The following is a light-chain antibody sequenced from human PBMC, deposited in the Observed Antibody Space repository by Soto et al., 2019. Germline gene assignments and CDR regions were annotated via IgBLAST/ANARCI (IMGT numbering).Light chain of an antibody. J-gene: IGLJ2*01. CDR3: SSYVRSNSVV. CDR2: EVS. CDR1: SSDVGGYNY. Sequence: QSALTQPPSASGSPGQSVTISCTGSSSDVGGYNYVSWYQQHPGKAPKLIIYEVSRRPSGVPDRFSGSKSGNTASLTVSGLQTEDEADYYCSSYVRSNSVVFGGGTKLTVL. V-gene: IGLV2-8*01.